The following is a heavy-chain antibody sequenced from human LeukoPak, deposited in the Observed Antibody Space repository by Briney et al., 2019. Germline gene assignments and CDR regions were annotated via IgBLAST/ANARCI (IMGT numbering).Heavy chain of an antibody. Sequence: GGSLRLSCAASGFTFSAYWMHWVRQAPGKGLVWVSRINTDGSSTSYADSVKGRFTISRDNAKNTLYLQMNSLRAEDTAVYYCAKAFGQQLDQYFDYWGQGTLVTVSS. D-gene: IGHD6-13*01. J-gene: IGHJ4*02. CDR1: GFTFSAYW. V-gene: IGHV3-74*01. CDR2: INTDGSST. CDR3: AKAFGQQLDQYFDY.